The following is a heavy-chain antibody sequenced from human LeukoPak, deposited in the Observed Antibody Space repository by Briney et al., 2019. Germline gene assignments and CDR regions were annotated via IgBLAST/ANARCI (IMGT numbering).Heavy chain of an antibody. V-gene: IGHV3-9*01. Sequence: PGGSLRLSCAASGFTFDDYAMHWVRQAPGKGLEWVSGISWNSGSIGYADSVKGRFTISRDNAKNSLYLQMNSLRAEDTALYYCAKLMVYATRVVTKDAFDIWGQGTMVTVSS. CDR1: GFTFDDYA. J-gene: IGHJ3*02. CDR3: AKLMVYATRVVTKDAFDI. D-gene: IGHD2-8*01. CDR2: ISWNSGSI.